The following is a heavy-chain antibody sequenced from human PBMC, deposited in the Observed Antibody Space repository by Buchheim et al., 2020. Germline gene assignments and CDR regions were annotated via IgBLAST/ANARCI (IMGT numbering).Heavy chain of an antibody. CDR2: ISYDGSNK. Sequence: QVQLVESGGGVVQPGRSLRLSCAASGFTFSSYGMHWVRQAPGKGLEWVAVISYDGSNKYYADSVKGRFTISRDNSKNTLYLQMNSLRAEDTAVYYCFTYYYDSSGYYYEVPYYFGYWGQGTL. CDR1: GFTFSSYG. D-gene: IGHD3-22*01. CDR3: FTYYYDSSGYYYEVPYYFGY. J-gene: IGHJ4*02. V-gene: IGHV3-30*03.